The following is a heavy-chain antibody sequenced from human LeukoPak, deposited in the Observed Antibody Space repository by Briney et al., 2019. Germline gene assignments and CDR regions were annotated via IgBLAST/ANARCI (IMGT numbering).Heavy chain of an antibody. Sequence: PGGSLRLSCAASGFTFSSYGIHWVRQAPGKGLEWVAFIRYDGSNQYYADSVKGRFTISRDSSKNTLYPQMNSLRGDDTAVYYCAKDMGYNTGWTRFDYWGQGTLVTVSS. CDR2: IRYDGSNQ. J-gene: IGHJ4*02. V-gene: IGHV3-30*02. CDR1: GFTFSSYG. CDR3: AKDMGYNTGWTRFDY. D-gene: IGHD6-19*01.